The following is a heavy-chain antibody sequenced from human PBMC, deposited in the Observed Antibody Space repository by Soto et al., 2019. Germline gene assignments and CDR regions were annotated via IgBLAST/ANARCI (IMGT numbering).Heavy chain of an antibody. CDR2: INTANGRT. D-gene: IGHD3-22*01. V-gene: IGHV1-3*04. CDR3: ARPGHGRFKGYYDSSGYYYFDY. J-gene: IGHJ4*02. Sequence: PPASVKVSCKASGYTFSSYALHWVRQTPGQRLEWMGWINTANGRTTYSQKFQGRLTINRDTSASTAYMELSSVTAADTAVYYCARPGHGRFKGYYDSSGYYYFDYWGQGALVTVSS. CDR1: GYTFSSYA.